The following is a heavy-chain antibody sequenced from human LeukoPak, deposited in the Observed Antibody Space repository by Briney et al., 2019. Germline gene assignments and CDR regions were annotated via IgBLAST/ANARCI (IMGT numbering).Heavy chain of an antibody. D-gene: IGHD1-26*01. V-gene: IGHV1-58*01. Sequence: GTSVKVSCKASGFTFTSSAVQWVRQARGQRLEWIGWIVVGSGNTNYAQKFQERVTITRDMSTSTAYMELCSLRSEDTAVYYCAADGNSGSYPLDYWGQGTLVTVSS. CDR1: GFTFTSSA. J-gene: IGHJ4*02. CDR3: AADGNSGSYPLDY. CDR2: IVVGSGNT.